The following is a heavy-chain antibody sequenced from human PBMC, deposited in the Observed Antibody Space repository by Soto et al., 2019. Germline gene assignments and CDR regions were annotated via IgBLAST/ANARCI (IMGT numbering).Heavy chain of an antibody. CDR1: GFTFSSYG. Sequence: QVQLVESGGGVVQPGRSLRLSCAASGFTFSSYGMHWVRQAPGKGLEWVAVISYDGSNKYYADSVKGRXXXXRDNAKXXXXXXXXXXXXXXXXXXXXXXXPXYXSGDYYYYYYGMDVWGQGTTVTVSS. V-gene: IGHV3-30*03. CDR3: XXXPXYXSGDYYYYYYGMDV. D-gene: IGHD3-10*01. J-gene: IGHJ6*02. CDR2: ISYDGSNK.